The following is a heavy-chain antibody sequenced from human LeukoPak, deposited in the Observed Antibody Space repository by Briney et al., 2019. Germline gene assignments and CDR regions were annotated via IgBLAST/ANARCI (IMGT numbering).Heavy chain of an antibody. J-gene: IGHJ5*02. Sequence: GGSLRLSCAVSGFTFSDYWMTWVRQAPGRRLERVANIKEDGSDKQYVDSVQGRFTISRDNAENSLYLQMNSLRAEDTAVYYCARDSGGGYYPTNWFDPWGQGTLVTVSS. CDR2: IKEDGSDK. CDR1: GFTFSDYW. V-gene: IGHV3-7*01. D-gene: IGHD3-22*01. CDR3: ARDSGGGYYPTNWFDP.